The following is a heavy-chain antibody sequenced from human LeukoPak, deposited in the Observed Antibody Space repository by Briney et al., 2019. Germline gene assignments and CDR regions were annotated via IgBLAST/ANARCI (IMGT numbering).Heavy chain of an antibody. Sequence: GESLRLSCVGSGFIFSDAWLTWVRQAPGKGLEWVANIKQDGSEKYYVDSVKGRFTISRDNAKNSLYLQMNSLRAEDTAVYYCAREITPLARRRANDYWGQGTLVTVSS. CDR1: GFIFSDAW. CDR2: IKQDGSEK. J-gene: IGHJ4*02. D-gene: IGHD5-24*01. V-gene: IGHV3-7*01. CDR3: AREITPLARRRANDY.